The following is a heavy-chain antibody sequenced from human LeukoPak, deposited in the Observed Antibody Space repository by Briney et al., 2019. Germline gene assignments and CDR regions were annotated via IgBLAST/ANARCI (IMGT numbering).Heavy chain of an antibody. Sequence: PGGSLRLSCAASGFTFSSYSMNWVRQAPGKGLEWVSYISSSSSIMYYTDSVKGRFTISRDNAKNSLYLQKNSLRAEDTAVYYCARTRGYSYGYSDYWGQGTLVTVSS. J-gene: IGHJ4*02. D-gene: IGHD5-18*01. CDR3: ARTRGYSYGYSDY. CDR2: ISSSSSIM. V-gene: IGHV3-48*01. CDR1: GFTFSSYS.